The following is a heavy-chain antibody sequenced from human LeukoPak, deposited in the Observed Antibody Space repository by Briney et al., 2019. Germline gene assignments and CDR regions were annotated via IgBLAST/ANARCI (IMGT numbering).Heavy chain of an antibody. J-gene: IGHJ6*02. CDR3: ARLGVAGGYYYGMDV. CDR1: GGPISSGDYY. D-gene: IGHD2-15*01. Sequence: SETLSLTCTVSGGPISSGDYYWSWIRQPPGKGLEWIGYIYYSGSTYYNPSLKSRVTTSIDTSKNQFSLRLSSVTAADTAVYYCARLGVAGGYYYGMDVWGQGTTVTVSS. CDR2: IYYSGST. V-gene: IGHV4-30-4*01.